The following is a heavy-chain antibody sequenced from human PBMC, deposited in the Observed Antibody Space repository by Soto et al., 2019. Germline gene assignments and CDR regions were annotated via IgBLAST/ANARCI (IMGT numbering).Heavy chain of an antibody. CDR1: GGSISGYY. CDR3: TRDGDGRMTTNPYYYYGMVV. V-gene: IGHV4-59*01. D-gene: IGHD2-21*02. Sequence: SETLSLTCTVSGGSISGYYWSWIRQPPGKGLEWIGNVYYSGGAKYNPSVKRRVSITVDTSKNQFSLNLSSVTAADTAVYYSTRDGDGRMTTNPYYYYGMVVWGPGITGTSP. J-gene: IGHJ6*02. CDR2: VYYSGGA.